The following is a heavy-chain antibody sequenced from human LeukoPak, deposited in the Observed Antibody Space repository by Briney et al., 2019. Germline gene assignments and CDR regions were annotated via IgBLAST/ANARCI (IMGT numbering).Heavy chain of an antibody. Sequence: PGGSLRLSCAASGLTFSSHWMHWVRQAPGKGLVWVSRITNDGSSTTYADSVKGRFTISRDNSKNTLYLQMNSLRAEDTAVYYCVYSSSWSDFDYWGQGTLVTVSS. D-gene: IGHD6-13*01. J-gene: IGHJ4*02. CDR2: ITNDGSST. CDR3: VYSSSWSDFDY. CDR1: GLTFSSHW. V-gene: IGHV3-74*01.